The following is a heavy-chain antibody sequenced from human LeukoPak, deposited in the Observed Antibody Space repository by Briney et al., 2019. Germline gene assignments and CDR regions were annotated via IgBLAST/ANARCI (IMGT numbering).Heavy chain of an antibody. V-gene: IGHV4-39*07. D-gene: IGHD1-7*01. Sequence: GSLRLSCAVSGFTVSSNYMSWIRQPPGKGLEWIGSIYYSGSTYYNPSLKSRVTISVDTSKNQFSLKLSSVTAADTAVYYCARGYNWNYDPSYYYYYYYMDVWGKGTTVTVSS. J-gene: IGHJ6*03. CDR1: GFTVSSNY. CDR2: IYYSGST. CDR3: ARGYNWNYDPSYYYYYYYMDV.